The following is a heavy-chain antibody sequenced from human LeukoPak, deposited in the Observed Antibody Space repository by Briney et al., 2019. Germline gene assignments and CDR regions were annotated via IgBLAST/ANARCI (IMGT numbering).Heavy chain of an antibody. Sequence: GGSLRLSCAASGFTFDDYAMHWVRQAPGKGLEWVSGISWNSGSIGYADSVKGRFTISRDNAKNSLYLQMNSLRAEDTALYYCAKDIVGATRSYYGMGVWGQGTTVTVSS. CDR3: AKDIVGATRSYYGMGV. J-gene: IGHJ6*02. CDR2: ISWNSGSI. CDR1: GFTFDDYA. D-gene: IGHD1-26*01. V-gene: IGHV3-9*01.